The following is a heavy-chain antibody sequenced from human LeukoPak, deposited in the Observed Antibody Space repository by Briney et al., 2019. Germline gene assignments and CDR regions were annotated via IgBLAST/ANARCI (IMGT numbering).Heavy chain of an antibody. D-gene: IGHD3-22*01. J-gene: IGHJ4*02. V-gene: IGHV3-30-3*01. Sequence: GGSLRLSCAASGFTFSSYAMHWVRQAPGKGLEWVAVISYDGSNKYYADSVKGRFTISRDNSKNTLYLQMNSLRAEDTAVYYCAKGYYDSSGPDYWSQGTLVTVSS. CDR1: GFTFSSYA. CDR3: AKGYYDSSGPDY. CDR2: ISYDGSNK.